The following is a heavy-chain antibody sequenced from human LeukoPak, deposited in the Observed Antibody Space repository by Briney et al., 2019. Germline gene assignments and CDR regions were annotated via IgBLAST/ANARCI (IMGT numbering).Heavy chain of an antibody. D-gene: IGHD3-10*01. J-gene: IGHJ5*02. CDR3: ARRHNGAWFEVAYFDP. V-gene: IGHV1-69*01. Sequence: SVKVSCKASGGTFSSFAISWVRQAPGQGLEWMGGINPVFGTANYAQMFQGRVTITADESANIAYMELSRLRSEDTAVYYCARRHNGAWFEVAYFDPWGQGTLVTVSS. CDR1: GGTFSSFA. CDR2: INPVFGTA.